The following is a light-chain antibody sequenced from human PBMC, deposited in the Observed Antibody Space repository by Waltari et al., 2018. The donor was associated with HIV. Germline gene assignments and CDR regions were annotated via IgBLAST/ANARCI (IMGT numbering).Light chain of an antibody. CDR1: QSVLYNSNNKNF. J-gene: IGKJ4*01. Sequence: DIVMTQSPDSLAVSLGERATINCKSSQSVLYNSNNKNFLAWYPQKPGPPPKVLIYWASTRESGVPDRFSGSGSGTDFTLTISSLQAEDVAVYYCQQYYSTPLTFGGGTKVEIK. CDR2: WAS. V-gene: IGKV4-1*01. CDR3: QQYYSTPLT.